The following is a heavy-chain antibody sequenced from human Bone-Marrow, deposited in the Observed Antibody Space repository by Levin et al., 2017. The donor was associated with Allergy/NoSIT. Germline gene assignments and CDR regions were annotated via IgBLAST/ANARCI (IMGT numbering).Heavy chain of an antibody. D-gene: IGHD5-18*01. Sequence: LSLTCVASGFTFSDYAMAWVRQAPGKGLEWVSSISSSGSGANYADSVKGRFTLSRDNSGNTLFLQMNSLRVEDTAEYYCAKDVSGYIYGLFDFWGQGTLVTVSS. CDR1: GFTFSDYA. V-gene: IGHV3-23*01. CDR2: ISSSGSGA. J-gene: IGHJ4*02. CDR3: AKDVSGYIYGLFDF.